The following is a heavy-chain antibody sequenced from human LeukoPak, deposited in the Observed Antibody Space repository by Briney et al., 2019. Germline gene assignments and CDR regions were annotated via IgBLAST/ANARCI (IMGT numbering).Heavy chain of an antibody. CDR1: GGSISSYY. D-gene: IGHD3-10*01. CDR2: IYYSGST. V-gene: IGHV4-59*01. J-gene: IGHJ4*02. Sequence: PSETLSLTCTVSGGSISSYYWSWIRQPPGKGLEWIGYIYYSGSTNYNPSLKSRVTISVDTSKNQFSLKLSSVTAADTAVYYCAREGRGALSTSRYFDYWGQGILVTVSS. CDR3: AREGRGALSTSRYFDY.